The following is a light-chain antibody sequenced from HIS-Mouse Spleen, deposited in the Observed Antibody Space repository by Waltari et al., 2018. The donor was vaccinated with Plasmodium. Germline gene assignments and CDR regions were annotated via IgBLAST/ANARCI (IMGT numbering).Light chain of an antibody. Sequence: QSALTQPPSVSGSPGQSVTIHCTGTSSDDGGYNYVSWYQQHPGKAPKLMIYDVSKRPSGVPDRFSGSKSGNTASLTISGLQAEDEADYYCCSYAGSYTYVFGTGTKVTVL. CDR2: DVS. V-gene: IGLV2-11*01. J-gene: IGLJ1*01. CDR3: CSYAGSYTYV. CDR1: SSDDGGYNY.